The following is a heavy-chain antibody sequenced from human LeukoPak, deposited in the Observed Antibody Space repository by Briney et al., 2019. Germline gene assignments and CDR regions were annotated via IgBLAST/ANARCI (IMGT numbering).Heavy chain of an antibody. CDR2: INHSGST. Sequence: PSETLSLTCAVYGGSFSGYYWSWIRQPPGKGLEWIGEINHSGSTNYNPSLKSRVTISVDTSKNQFSLKLSSVTAADTAVYYCARRIVGATISAFDIWGQGTMVTVSS. V-gene: IGHV4-34*01. D-gene: IGHD1-26*01. CDR1: GGSFSGYY. J-gene: IGHJ3*02. CDR3: ARRIVGATISAFDI.